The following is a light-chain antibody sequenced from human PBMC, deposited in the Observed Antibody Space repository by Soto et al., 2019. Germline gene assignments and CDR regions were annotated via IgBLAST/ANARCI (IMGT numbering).Light chain of an antibody. CDR2: GAS. V-gene: IGKV3-15*01. Sequence: EIVMTQSPATLSVSPGERATLSCRASQSVSSNLAWYQQKPGQAPRLLIYGASTMDTGIPARFSGSGSGTAFTLTISSLQYEDFAVYYCQQYNNWPPLTFGGGTKVEIK. CDR3: QQYNNWPPLT. J-gene: IGKJ4*01. CDR1: QSVSSN.